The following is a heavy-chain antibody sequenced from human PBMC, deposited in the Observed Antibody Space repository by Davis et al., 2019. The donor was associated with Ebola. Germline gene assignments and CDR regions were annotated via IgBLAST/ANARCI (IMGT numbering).Heavy chain of an antibody. Sequence: AASVKVSCKASGYTFTSYAMNWVRQAPGQGLEWMGWINTNTGYPTYAQGFTGRFVFSLDTSVSTAYLQISSLTAEDTAVYFCAREIPQYNFDYWGQGTLVTVSS. V-gene: IGHV7-4-1*02. D-gene: IGHD1-1*01. CDR2: INTNTGYP. CDR1: GYTFTSYA. CDR3: AREIPQYNFDY. J-gene: IGHJ4*02.